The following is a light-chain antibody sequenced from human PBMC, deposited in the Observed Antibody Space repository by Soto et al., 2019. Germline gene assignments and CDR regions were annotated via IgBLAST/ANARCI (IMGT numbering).Light chain of an antibody. V-gene: IGKV3-15*01. CDR3: QQYNNWPPVT. Sequence: TPSPGTLSLSPWARATLSCRASQSVYNNLAWYQQKPGQAPRLLIYGASTRATGIPARFSGSGSGTEFTLTISSLQSEDFAVYFCQQYNNWPPVTFGPGTKVDIK. CDR1: QSVYNN. J-gene: IGKJ3*01. CDR2: GAS.